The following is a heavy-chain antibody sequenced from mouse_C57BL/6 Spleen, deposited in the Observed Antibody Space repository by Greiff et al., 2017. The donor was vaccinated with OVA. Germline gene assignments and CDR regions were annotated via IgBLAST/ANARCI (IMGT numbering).Heavy chain of an antibody. J-gene: IGHJ3*01. V-gene: IGHV7-3*01. CDR2: IRNKANGYTT. CDR3: AGYYYDGGFAY. D-gene: IGHD1-1*01. Sequence: EVKLVESGGGLVQPGGSLSLSCAASGFTFTDYYMSWVRQPPGKALEWLGFIRNKANGYTTEYSASVKGRFTISRDNSQSILYLQMNARRAEESATYYCAGYYYDGGFAYWGQGTLVTVSA. CDR1: GFTFTDYY.